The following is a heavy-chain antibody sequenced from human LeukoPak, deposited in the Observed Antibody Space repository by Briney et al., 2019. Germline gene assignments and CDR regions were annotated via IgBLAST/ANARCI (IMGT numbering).Heavy chain of an antibody. J-gene: IGHJ5*02. CDR2: IYYSGST. D-gene: IGHD4-17*01. CDR3: AREAGGDYFDWFDP. CDR1: GGSISSGYYY. Sequence: SQTLSLTCTVSGGSISSGYYYWSWIRQPPGMGLESIGYIYYSGSTYYNPSLKSRVTISVDTSKNQFSLKLSSVTAADTAVYYCAREAGGDYFDWFDPWGQGTLVTVSS. V-gene: IGHV4-30-4*01.